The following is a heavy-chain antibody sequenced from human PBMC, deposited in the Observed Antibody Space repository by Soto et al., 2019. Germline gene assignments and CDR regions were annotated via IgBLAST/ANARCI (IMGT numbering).Heavy chain of an antibody. D-gene: IGHD4-17*01. CDR1: GGSISSYY. CDR3: ARHDSYGDYVADY. J-gene: IGHJ4*02. Sequence: QVQLQESGPGLVKPSETLSLTCTVSGGSISSYYWSWIRQPPGKGLEWIGYIYYSGSTNYNPSLKSRVTISVDTSKNQFSLKLSSVTAADTAVYYCARHDSYGDYVADYWGQGTLVTVSS. CDR2: IYYSGST. V-gene: IGHV4-59*08.